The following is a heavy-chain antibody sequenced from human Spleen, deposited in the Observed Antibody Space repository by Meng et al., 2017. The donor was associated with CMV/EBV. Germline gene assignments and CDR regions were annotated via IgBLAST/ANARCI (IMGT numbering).Heavy chain of an antibody. CDR2: IYYSGST. Sequence: LTCTVSRGSIRSAGYYWSWIRQHQGRGLKWIGYIYYSGSTFYNPSLKSRLTISVDTSKNQFSLKLSSVTAADTAVYYCAKYDSSGYYNWGQGTLVTVSS. V-gene: IGHV4-31*03. CDR3: AKYDSSGYYN. J-gene: IGHJ4*02. D-gene: IGHD3-22*01. CDR1: RGSIRSAGYY.